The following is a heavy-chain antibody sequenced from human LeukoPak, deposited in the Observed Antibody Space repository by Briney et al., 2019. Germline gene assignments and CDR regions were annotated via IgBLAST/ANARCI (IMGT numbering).Heavy chain of an antibody. D-gene: IGHD6-19*01. J-gene: IGHJ4*02. CDR2: ISYDGSNK. Sequence: GGSLRLSCAASGFTFSSYSMNWVRQAPGKGLEWVAVISYDGSNKYYADSVKGRFTISRDNSKNTLYLQMNSLRAEDTAVYYCAKEISSGWCYFDYWGQGTLVTVSS. CDR1: GFTFSSYS. CDR3: AKEISSGWCYFDY. V-gene: IGHV3-30*18.